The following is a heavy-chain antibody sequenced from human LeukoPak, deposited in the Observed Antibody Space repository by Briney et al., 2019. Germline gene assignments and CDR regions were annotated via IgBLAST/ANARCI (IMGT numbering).Heavy chain of an antibody. D-gene: IGHD3-22*01. CDR3: AKYGSYNYYDRSPDY. Sequence: GRSLRLSCAASGFTFSSYGMHWVRQAPGKGLEWVAVISYDGSNKYYADSMKGRFTISRDNSKNTLYLQMNSLRAEDTAVYFCAKYGSYNYYDRSPDYWGQGTLVTVSS. CDR1: GFTFSSYG. J-gene: IGHJ4*02. V-gene: IGHV3-30*18. CDR2: ISYDGSNK.